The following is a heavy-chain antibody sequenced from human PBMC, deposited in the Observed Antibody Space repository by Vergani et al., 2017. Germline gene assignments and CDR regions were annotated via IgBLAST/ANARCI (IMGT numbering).Heavy chain of an antibody. CDR2: INHSGST. J-gene: IGHJ4*02. CDR3: ARGRWMGPSDY. V-gene: IGHV4-34*01. CDR1: GGSFSGYY. D-gene: IGHD5-12*01. Sequence: QVQLQQWGAGLLKPSETLSLTCAVYGGSFSGYYWSWIRQPPGKGLEWIGEINHSGSTNYNPSLKSRVTISVDTSKNQFSLKLSSVTAADTAVYYCARGRWMGPSDYWGQGTLVTVSS.